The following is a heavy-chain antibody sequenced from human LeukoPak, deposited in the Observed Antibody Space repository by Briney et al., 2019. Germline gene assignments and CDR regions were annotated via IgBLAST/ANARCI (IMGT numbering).Heavy chain of an antibody. Sequence: GGPVPLLCAPSGFPYEDYGMLGVRQAPGKGLEGVSGINWNGGSTGYAHSVKGRFTISRDNAKNSLYLQMNSLRDEDTALYYCARGLFNVWEDIVVVPAATPLSYGMDVWGQGTTVTVSS. D-gene: IGHD2-2*01. CDR2: INWNGGST. V-gene: IGHV3-20*04. J-gene: IGHJ6*02. CDR3: ARGLFNVWEDIVVVPAATPLSYGMDV. CDR1: GFPYEDYG.